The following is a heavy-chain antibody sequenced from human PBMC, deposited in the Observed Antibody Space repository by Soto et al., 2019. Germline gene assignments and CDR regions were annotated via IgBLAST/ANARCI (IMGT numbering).Heavy chain of an antibody. CDR2: ITGSGGST. D-gene: IGHD5-18*01. V-gene: IGHV3-23*01. Sequence: GGSLRLSCAASGFTFSSYVMTWVRQAPGKGLGWVSGITGSGGSTNYADSVKGRFTISRDNSKNTLYLQMNSLRAEDTAVYYCAEKIEYTYGFDYWGQGTLVTVSS. CDR3: AEKIEYTYGFDY. CDR1: GFTFSSYV. J-gene: IGHJ4*02.